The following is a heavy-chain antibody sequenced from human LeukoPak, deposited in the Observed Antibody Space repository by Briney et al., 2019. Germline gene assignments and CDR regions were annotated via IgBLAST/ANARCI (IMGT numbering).Heavy chain of an antibody. CDR1: GGSFSGYY. D-gene: IGHD5-24*01. CDR2: IYYDGNT. CDR3: ARDHGTNWLNWFDP. Sequence: SETLSLTCAVYGGSFSGYYWSWIRQPPGKGLEWIGYIYYDGNTNYNPSLKSRVTISVDTSKNQFSLKLTSVTAADTAVYYCARDHGTNWLNWFDPWGQGTLVTVSS. J-gene: IGHJ5*02. V-gene: IGHV4-59*01.